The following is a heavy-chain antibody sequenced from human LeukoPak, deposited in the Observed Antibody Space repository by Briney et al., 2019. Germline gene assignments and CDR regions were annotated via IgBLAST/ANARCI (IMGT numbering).Heavy chain of an antibody. CDR2: IYYSGST. CDR3: AREGDGSGYYKDAFDI. J-gene: IGHJ3*02. V-gene: IGHV4-31*03. D-gene: IGHD3-3*01. Sequence: PSQTLSLTCTVSGGSISSGGYYWSWIRQHPGKGLEWIGYIYYSGSTYYNPSLKSRVTISVDTSKNQFSLKLSSVTAADTAVYYCAREGDGSGYYKDAFDIWGQGTMVTVSS. CDR1: GGSISSGGYY.